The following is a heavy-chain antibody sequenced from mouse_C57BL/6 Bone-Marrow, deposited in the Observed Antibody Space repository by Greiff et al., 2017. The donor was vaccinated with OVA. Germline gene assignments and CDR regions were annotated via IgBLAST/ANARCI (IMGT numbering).Heavy chain of an antibody. D-gene: IGHD4-1*01. CDR2: IYPGGGYT. CDR3: ARCGLTGTFAY. V-gene: IGHV1-63*01. Sequence: VQLQQSGAELVRPGTSVKMSCKASGYTFTNYWIGWAKQRPGHGLEWIGDIYPGGGYTNYNEKFKGKATLTADKSSSTAYMQFSSLTSEDSAIYYCARCGLTGTFAYWGQGTLVTVSA. J-gene: IGHJ3*01. CDR1: GYTFTNYW.